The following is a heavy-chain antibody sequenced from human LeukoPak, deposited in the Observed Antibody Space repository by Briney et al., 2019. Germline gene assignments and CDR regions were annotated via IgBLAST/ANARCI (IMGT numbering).Heavy chain of an antibody. V-gene: IGHV4-59*01. D-gene: IGHD3-3*01. Sequence: PSETLSLTCTVSGGSINSYYWSWIRQPPGKGLEWIGYIYYSGSTNYNPSLKSRVTISVDTSKNQFSLKLSSVTAADTAVYYCARTYDFWSGSYFDYWGQGTLVTVSS. CDR2: IYYSGST. CDR3: ARTYDFWSGSYFDY. J-gene: IGHJ4*02. CDR1: GGSINSYY.